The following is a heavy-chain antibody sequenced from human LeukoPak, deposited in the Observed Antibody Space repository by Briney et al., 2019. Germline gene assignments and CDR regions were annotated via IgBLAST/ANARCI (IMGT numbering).Heavy chain of an antibody. J-gene: IGHJ3*02. CDR1: GGSISSYY. CDR2: IYYSGST. CDR3: ARRRDGYVDI. Sequence: NPSGTLSLTCTVSGGSISSYYWSWIRQPPGKGLEWIGYIYYSGSTNYNPSLKSRVTISVDTSKNQFSLKLSSVTAADTAVYYCARRRDGYVDIWGQGTMVTVSS. D-gene: IGHD5-24*01. V-gene: IGHV4-59*01.